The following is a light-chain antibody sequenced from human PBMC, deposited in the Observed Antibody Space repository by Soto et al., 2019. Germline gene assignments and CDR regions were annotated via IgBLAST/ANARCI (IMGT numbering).Light chain of an antibody. CDR2: ANS. Sequence: QSVLTQPPSVSGAPGQRVTISCTGSSSNIGAGYDVHWYQQLPGTAPKLLIYANSNRPSGVPDRFSGSKSGTSASLAITGLQAEDEADYYCQSYDSSLSGSGVVFGGGTQLTVL. CDR1: SSNIGAGYD. CDR3: QSYDSSLSGSGVV. J-gene: IGLJ2*01. V-gene: IGLV1-40*01.